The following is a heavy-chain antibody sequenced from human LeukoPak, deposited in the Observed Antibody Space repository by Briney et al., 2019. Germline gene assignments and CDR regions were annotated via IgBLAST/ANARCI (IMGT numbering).Heavy chain of an antibody. V-gene: IGHV3-21*01. CDR3: ARGDWNDRNDD. CDR2: ISSSSSYI. D-gene: IGHD1-1*01. J-gene: IGHJ4*02. Sequence: GGSLRLSCTASGFTLSSYSMNWVRQAPGKGLEWVSSISSSSSYIYYADSVKGRFTISRDNAKNSLYLQMNSLRAEDTAVYYCARGDWNDRNDDWGQGTLVTVSS. CDR1: GFTLSSYS.